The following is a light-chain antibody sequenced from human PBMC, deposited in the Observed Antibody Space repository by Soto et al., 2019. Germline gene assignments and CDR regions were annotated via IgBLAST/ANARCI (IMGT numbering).Light chain of an antibody. Sequence: QPVLTQPPSVSGAPGQRVSISCTGTNTNIGAGYDVNWYQLLPGTAPKLLIYANINRPSGVPDRFSGSKSGASAFLVITGLQAEDEADYYCQSYDSSMSAWKVFGGGTNLTVL. CDR2: ANI. CDR1: NTNIGAGYD. CDR3: QSYDSSMSAWKV. J-gene: IGLJ3*02. V-gene: IGLV1-40*01.